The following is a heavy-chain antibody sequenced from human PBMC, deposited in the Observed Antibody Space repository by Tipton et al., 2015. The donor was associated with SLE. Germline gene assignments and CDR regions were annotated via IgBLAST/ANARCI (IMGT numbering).Heavy chain of an antibody. CDR2: VYYSGST. D-gene: IGHD3-10*02. CDR3: ASYVD. V-gene: IGHV4-39*07. Sequence: TLSLTCTVSGASISSSGYFWGWIRQPPGRGLEWIGSVYYSGSTYYNPSLKSRVAISVDTSKNQFSLKLSSVTAADTAVYYCASYVDWGQGTLVTVSS. CDR1: GASISSSGYF. J-gene: IGHJ4*02.